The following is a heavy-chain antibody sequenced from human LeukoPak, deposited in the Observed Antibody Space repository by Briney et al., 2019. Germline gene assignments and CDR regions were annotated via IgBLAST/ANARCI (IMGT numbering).Heavy chain of an antibody. CDR3: ARESERNDGWFDP. D-gene: IGHD1-1*01. V-gene: IGHV1-8*01. J-gene: IGHJ5*02. CDR2: VSPKTGRT. Sequence: ASVKVSCKASGYTFRSHDINWVRQAPGQGLEWMGWVSPKTGRTGYAQKFQGRVYMTTNASLSTAYMGLSSLRSDDTAVYFCARESERNDGWFDPWGQGTLVTVSS. CDR1: GYTFRSHD.